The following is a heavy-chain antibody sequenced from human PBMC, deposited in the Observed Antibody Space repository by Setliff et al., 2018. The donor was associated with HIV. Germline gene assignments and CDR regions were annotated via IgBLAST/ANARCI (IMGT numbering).Heavy chain of an antibody. CDR3: ARESDYYHFDY. V-gene: IGHV4-39*07. D-gene: IGHD3-9*01. J-gene: IGHJ4*01. CDR2: IYYSGTT. CDR1: GGSISNFY. Sequence: SETLSLTCSVSGGSISNFYWGWIRQPPGKGLEWIGSIYYSGTTYYNESLKSRVTISVDTSKNQVSLRLTSVTAADTAIYYCARESDYYHFDYWGHGTLVTVSS.